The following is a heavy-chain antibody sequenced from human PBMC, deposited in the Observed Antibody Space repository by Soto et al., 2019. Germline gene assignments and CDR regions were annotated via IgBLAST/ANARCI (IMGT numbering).Heavy chain of an antibody. CDR1: GGSFSGYY. CDR3: AREGYSYTRSLDY. CDR2: INHSGST. V-gene: IGHV4-34*01. D-gene: IGHD5-18*01. J-gene: IGHJ4*02. Sequence: ILSLTCAVYGGSFSGYYWSWIRQPPGKGLEWIGEINHSGSTNYNPSLKSRVTISVDTSKNQFSLKLSSVTAADTAVYYCAREGYSYTRSLDYWGQGTLVTVSS.